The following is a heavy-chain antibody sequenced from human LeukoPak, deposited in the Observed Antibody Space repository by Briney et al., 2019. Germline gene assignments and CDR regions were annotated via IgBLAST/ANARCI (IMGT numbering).Heavy chain of an antibody. D-gene: IGHD3-22*01. CDR2: ISGSSIYI. CDR1: GFTFSAYS. CDR3: ARALYDSSGYYFDY. J-gene: IGHJ4*02. V-gene: IGHV3-21*01. Sequence: GGSLRLSCASSGFTFSAYSMNWVRQAPGKGLEWVSSISGSSIYINYADSVKGRFTISSDNAKNSLYLQMNSLRAEDTAVYYCARALYDSSGYYFDYWGQGTLVTVSS.